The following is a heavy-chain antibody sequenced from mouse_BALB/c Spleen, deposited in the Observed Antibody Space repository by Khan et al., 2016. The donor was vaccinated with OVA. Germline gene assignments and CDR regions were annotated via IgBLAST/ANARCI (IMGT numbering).Heavy chain of an antibody. J-gene: IGHJ3*01. Sequence: EVQLVESGGDLVKPGGSLKLSCAASGFTFSTYGMSWVRQTPDKRLEWVATVSTGGSYTYYADSVKGRFTISRDNAKNTLYLQMSGLKSEDTAMFYCTGLAYYYDSEGFAYWGQGTLVTVSA. CDR1: GFTFSTYG. D-gene: IGHD1-1*01. CDR3: TGLAYYYDSEGFAY. V-gene: IGHV5-6*01. CDR2: VSTGGSYT.